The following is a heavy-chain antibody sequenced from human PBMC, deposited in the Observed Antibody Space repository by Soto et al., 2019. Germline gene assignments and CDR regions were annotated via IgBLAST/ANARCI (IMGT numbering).Heavy chain of an antibody. J-gene: IGHJ6*02. D-gene: IGHD6-19*01. CDR2: IIPIFGTA. CDR3: ASSVAGRYYYYGMDV. V-gene: IGHV1-69*01. CDR1: GGTFSSYA. Sequence: QVQLVQSGAEVKKPGSSVKVSCKASGGTFSSYAISWVRQAPGQGLEWMGGIIPIFGTANYAQKFQGRVTITADQSTSTAYMELSRLRSEDPAVYYCASSVAGRYYYYGMDVGRQGTTVSVSS.